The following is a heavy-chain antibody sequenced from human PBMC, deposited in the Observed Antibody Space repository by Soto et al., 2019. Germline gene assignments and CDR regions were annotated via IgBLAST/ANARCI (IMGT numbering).Heavy chain of an antibody. Sequence: GGSLRLSCAASGFTFSSYAMSWVRQAPGKGLEWVSAISGSGGSTYYADSVKGRFTISRDNSKNTLYLQMNSLRAEDTAVYYCAKDQDYSIGYGRYYYYYMDVWGKGTTVTVSS. D-gene: IGHD4-4*01. V-gene: IGHV3-23*01. CDR1: GFTFSSYA. CDR3: AKDQDYSIGYGRYYYYYMDV. J-gene: IGHJ6*03. CDR2: ISGSGGST.